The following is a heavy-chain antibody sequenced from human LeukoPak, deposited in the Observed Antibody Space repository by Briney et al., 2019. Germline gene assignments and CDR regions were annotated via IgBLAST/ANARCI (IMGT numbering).Heavy chain of an antibody. J-gene: IGHJ4*02. D-gene: IGHD3-3*01. CDR2: MYYDGNS. V-gene: IGHV4-39*07. Sequence: SETLSLTCSVSGDSLDSNVHYWGWIRQPPDTGLQWIGHMYYDGNSYYNPSLKSRISISLDTSENQFSLRLTSVTAADTAIYYCARLSFGVVPTLNDWGQGTLVTVSS. CDR3: ARLSFGVVPTLND. CDR1: GDSLDSNVHY.